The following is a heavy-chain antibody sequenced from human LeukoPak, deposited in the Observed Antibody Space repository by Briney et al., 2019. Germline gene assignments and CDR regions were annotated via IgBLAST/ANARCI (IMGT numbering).Heavy chain of an antibody. Sequence: PSETLSLTCAVYGGSFSGYYGSWIRQPPGKGLEWIGEINHSGSTNYNPSLKSRVTISVDTSKNQFSLKLSSVTAADTAVYYCARVGHYYYYMDVWGKGTTVTVSS. V-gene: IGHV4-34*01. CDR1: GGSFSGYY. J-gene: IGHJ6*03. CDR3: ARVGHYYYYMDV. CDR2: INHSGST.